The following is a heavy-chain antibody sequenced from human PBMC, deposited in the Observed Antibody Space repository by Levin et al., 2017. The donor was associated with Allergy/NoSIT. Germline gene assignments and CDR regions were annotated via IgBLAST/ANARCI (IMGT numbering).Heavy chain of an antibody. CDR1: GYSFTSYW. D-gene: IGHD5-18*01. V-gene: IGHV5-51*01. CDR3: ARYTASAAFDI. J-gene: IGHJ3*02. CDR2: IYPGDSDT. Sequence: TSGGSLRLSCKGSGYSFTSYWIGWVRQMPGKGLEWMGIIYPGDSDTRYSPSFQGQVTISADKSISTAYLQWSSLKASDTAMYYCARYTASAAFDIWGQGTMVTVSS.